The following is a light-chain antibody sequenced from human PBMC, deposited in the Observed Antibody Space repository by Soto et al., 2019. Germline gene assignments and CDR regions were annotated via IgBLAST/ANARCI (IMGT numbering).Light chain of an antibody. CDR3: QQRSNWPPPIT. Sequence: EIVLTHSPATLSLSPGEIATLSCRASQSVSSYLAWYQQKPGQAPRLLIYDASNRATGIPARFSGSGSGTDFTLTISSLEPEDFAVYYCQQRSNWPPPITFGQGTRLEIK. CDR1: QSVSSY. CDR2: DAS. V-gene: IGKV3-11*01. J-gene: IGKJ5*01.